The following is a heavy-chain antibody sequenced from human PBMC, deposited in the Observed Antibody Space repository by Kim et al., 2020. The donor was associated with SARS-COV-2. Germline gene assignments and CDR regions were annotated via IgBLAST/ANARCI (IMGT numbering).Heavy chain of an antibody. J-gene: IGHJ4*02. CDR1: GGSISSSSYY. Sequence: SETLSLTCTVSGGSISSSSYYWGWIRQPPGKGLEWIGSIYYSGSTYYNPSLKSRVTISVDTSKNQFSLKLSSVTAADTAVYYCASRIAARPDEFDYWGQGTLVTVSS. CDR3: ASRIAARPDEFDY. CDR2: IYYSGST. D-gene: IGHD6-6*01. V-gene: IGHV4-39*07.